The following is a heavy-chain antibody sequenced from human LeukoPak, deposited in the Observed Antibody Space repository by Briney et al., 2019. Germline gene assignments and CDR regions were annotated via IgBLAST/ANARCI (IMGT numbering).Heavy chain of an antibody. CDR1: GFTFSAYT. CDR3: AKDHLRAAAFDI. V-gene: IGHV3-21*01. Sequence: GGSLRLSCAASGFTFSAYTMNWVRQAPGKGLEWVSSISGSSSYIYYADSLKGRFTISRDNAKNSLYLQMSSLRAEDTAVYYCAKDHLRAAAFDIWGQGTMVTVSS. J-gene: IGHJ3*02. CDR2: ISGSSSYI. D-gene: IGHD5/OR15-5a*01.